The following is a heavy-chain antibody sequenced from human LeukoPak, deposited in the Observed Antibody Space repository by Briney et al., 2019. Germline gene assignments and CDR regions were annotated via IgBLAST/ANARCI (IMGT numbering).Heavy chain of an antibody. CDR1: GFTFSSYW. CDR2: IHSDGSST. J-gene: IGHJ4*02. V-gene: IGHV3-74*01. CDR3: ARGLITAGAYYDY. D-gene: IGHD6-13*01. Sequence: PGGSLRLSCAASGFTFSSYWMHWVRQAPEKGLVWVSRIHSDGSSTSYADSVRGRFTMSRDNAKDTLYLQMNSLRADDTAVYYCARGLITAGAYYDYWGQGTLVIVSS.